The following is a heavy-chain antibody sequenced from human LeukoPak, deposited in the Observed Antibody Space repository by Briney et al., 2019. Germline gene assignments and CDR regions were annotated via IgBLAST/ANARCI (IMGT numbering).Heavy chain of an antibody. J-gene: IGHJ6*02. CDR1: GFTVSSNY. Sequence: GGSLRLSCAASGFTVSSNYMSWVRQAPGKGLEWVSSISGSSTYKFYADSVKGRFTISRDNAKNSLYLQMNSLRAEDTAVYYCARDAAMPFYGMDVWGQGTTVTVSS. CDR3: ARDAAMPFYGMDV. CDR2: ISGSSTYK. V-gene: IGHV3-21*01. D-gene: IGHD2-2*01.